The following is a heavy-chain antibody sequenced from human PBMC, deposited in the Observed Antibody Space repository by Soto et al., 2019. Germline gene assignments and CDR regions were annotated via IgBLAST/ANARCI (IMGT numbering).Heavy chain of an antibody. J-gene: IGHJ4*02. CDR1: GFTFSDSY. Sequence: GGSLRLSCAASGFTFSDSYMSWIRQAPGKGLEWISYITFSGNTVYYADSLKGRFTISRDNAKNSLYLQMNSLRAEDTAVYYCARALGSWYGGNCSISPFGCWGQGTLITVSS. CDR3: ARALGSWYGGNCSISPFGC. V-gene: IGHV3-11*04. D-gene: IGHD2-15*01. CDR2: ITFSGNTV.